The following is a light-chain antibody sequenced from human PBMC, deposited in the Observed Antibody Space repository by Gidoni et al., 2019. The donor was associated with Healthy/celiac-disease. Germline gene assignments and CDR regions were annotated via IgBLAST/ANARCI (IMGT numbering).Light chain of an antibody. V-gene: IGKV3-20*01. CDR1: QSVSSSY. CDR2: GAS. Sequence: EIVLPQSPGTLSLSPGKRATLSCRASQSVSSSYLAWYQQKPGQAPRLLIYGASSRATGIPDRCSGSGSGTDFTLTISRLEPEDFAVYYCQQYGSSPLTFGGGTKVEIK. J-gene: IGKJ4*01. CDR3: QQYGSSPLT.